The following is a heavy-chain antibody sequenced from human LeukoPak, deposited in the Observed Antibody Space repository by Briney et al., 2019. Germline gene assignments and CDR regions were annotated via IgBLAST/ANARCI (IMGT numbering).Heavy chain of an antibody. CDR3: ARDPEGTAMVTGFDY. Sequence: GGSLRLSCAASGFSFTDYIMNWGRQAPGGGLGWVSSITVSPEYTYYTHSLKGRFTISRDNAKNSLYLQMNSLRAEDTAVYYCARDPEGTAMVTGFDYWGQGTRVTVSS. CDR2: ITVSPEYT. V-gene: IGHV3-21*01. J-gene: IGHJ4*02. CDR1: GFSFTDYI. D-gene: IGHD5-18*01.